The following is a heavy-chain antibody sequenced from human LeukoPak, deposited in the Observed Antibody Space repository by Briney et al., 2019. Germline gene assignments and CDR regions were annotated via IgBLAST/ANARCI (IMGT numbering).Heavy chain of an antibody. CDR1: GFTFSSYA. CDR2: IPYDGSNK. D-gene: IGHD5-24*01. Sequence: GGSLRLSCAASGFTFSSYAMHWVRQAPGKGLEWVAVIPYDGSNKYYADSVKGRFTISRDNSKNTLYLQMNSLRAEDTAVYYCARDRVGDGYMRAFDIWGQGTMVTVSS. V-gene: IGHV3-30*04. J-gene: IGHJ3*02. CDR3: ARDRVGDGYMRAFDI.